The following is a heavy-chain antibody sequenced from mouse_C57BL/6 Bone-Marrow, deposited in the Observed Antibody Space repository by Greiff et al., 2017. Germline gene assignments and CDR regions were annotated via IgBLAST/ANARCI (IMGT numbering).Heavy chain of an antibody. CDR1: GFTFSSYA. V-gene: IGHV5-4*03. CDR2: ISDGGSYT. J-gene: IGHJ4*01. CDR3: ARLDYYAMDY. Sequence: EVKLMESGGGLVKPGGSLKLSCAASGFTFSSYAMSWVRQTPEKRLEWVATISDGGSYTYYPDNVKGRFTISRDNAKNNLYLQMSHLKSEDTAMYYCARLDYYAMDYWGRGTSVTVSS.